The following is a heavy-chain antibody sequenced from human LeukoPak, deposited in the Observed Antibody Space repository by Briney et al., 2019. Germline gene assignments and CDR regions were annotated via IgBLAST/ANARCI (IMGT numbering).Heavy chain of an antibody. CDR1: GGSIRSTNW. D-gene: IGHD3-16*01. J-gene: IGHJ4*02. CDR2: ISLSGQT. CDR3: SREIGAFCPFGY. Sequence: SETLSLTCGVSGGSIRSTNWWSWVRQPPGQGLEWIGEISLSGQTNFNPSLNGRVTMSLDESRNQLSLTLTSVTAADTAIYYCSREIGAFCPFGYWGQGTLLIVPP. V-gene: IGHV4/OR15-8*02.